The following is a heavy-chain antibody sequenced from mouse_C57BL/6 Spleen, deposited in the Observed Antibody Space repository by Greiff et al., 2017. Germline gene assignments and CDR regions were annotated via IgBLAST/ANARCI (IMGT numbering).Heavy chain of an antibody. Sequence: VQLQQSGAELVRPGSSVKLSCKASGYTFTSYWMHWVKQRPIQGLEWIGNIDPSDSETHYNQKFKDKATLTVDKSSSTAYMQLSSLTSEDSAVYYCARGDYDSYFDYWGQGTTLTVSS. V-gene: IGHV1-52*01. D-gene: IGHD2-4*01. CDR2: IDPSDSET. J-gene: IGHJ2*01. CDR3: ARGDYDSYFDY. CDR1: GYTFTSYW.